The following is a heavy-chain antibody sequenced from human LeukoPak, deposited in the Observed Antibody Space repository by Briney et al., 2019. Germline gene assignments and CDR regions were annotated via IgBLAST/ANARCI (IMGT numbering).Heavy chain of an antibody. CDR3: ARALVPYYYDSSGYYPDY. CDR1: GGSISSSSYY. D-gene: IGHD3-22*01. V-gene: IGHV4-39*01. Sequence: SETLSLTCTVSGGSISSSSYYWGWIRQPPGKGLEWIGSIYYSGSTYYNPSLKSRVTISVDTSKNQFSLKLSSVTAADTAVYYCARALVPYYYDSSGYYPDYWGQGTLVTVSS. CDR2: IYYSGST. J-gene: IGHJ4*02.